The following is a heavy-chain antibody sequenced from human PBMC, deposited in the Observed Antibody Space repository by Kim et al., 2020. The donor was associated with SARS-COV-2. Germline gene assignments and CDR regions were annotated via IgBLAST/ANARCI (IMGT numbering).Heavy chain of an antibody. J-gene: IGHJ4*02. V-gene: IGHV3-49*03. CDR3: TRVGPIFGVVIFDY. Sequence: GGSLRLSCTASGFTFGDYAMSWFRQAPGKGLEWVGFIRSKAYGGTTEYAASVKGRFTISRDDSKSIAYLQMNSLKTEDTAVYYCTRVGPIFGVVIFDYWGQGTLVTVSS. D-gene: IGHD3-3*01. CDR2: IRSKAYGGTT. CDR1: GFTFGDYA.